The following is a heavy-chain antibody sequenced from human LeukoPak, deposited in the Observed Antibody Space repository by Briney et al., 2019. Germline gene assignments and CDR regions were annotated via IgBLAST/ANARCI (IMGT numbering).Heavy chain of an antibody. CDR1: GGSLSGYY. CDR3: ARVREQQASPPYNWSDP. D-gene: IGHD6-13*01. J-gene: IGHJ5*02. CDR2: ISYSGDT. V-gene: IGHV4-34*01. Sequence: SETLSLTCGVYGGSLSGYYWSWIRQPPGKGLEWIGDISYSGDTNYNPSLKSRVTISVDTSKNQFSLKLSSVTAADTAVYYCARVREQQASPPYNWSDPWGQGTLVTVSS.